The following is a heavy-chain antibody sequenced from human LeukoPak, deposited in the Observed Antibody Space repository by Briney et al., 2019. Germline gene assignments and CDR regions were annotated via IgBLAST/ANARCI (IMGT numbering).Heavy chain of an antibody. CDR3: AREAYSGNFGYYYYYYYMDV. CDR2: INPSGTDS. V-gene: IGHV1-46*01. J-gene: IGHJ6*03. CDR1: GYTFSTYY. D-gene: IGHD1-26*01. Sequence: ASVKVSCKASGYTFSTYYMHWVRQAPGQGLEWMGIINPSGTDSNYAQKFQGRVTMTRDMSTSTVNMELSILRSEDTAVYYCAREAYSGNFGYYYYYYYMDVWGKGTTVTISS.